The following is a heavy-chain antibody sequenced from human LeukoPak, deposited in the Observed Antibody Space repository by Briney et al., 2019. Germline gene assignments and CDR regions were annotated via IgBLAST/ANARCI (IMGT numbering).Heavy chain of an antibody. D-gene: IGHD6-13*01. CDR1: GFTFSSYW. J-gene: IGHJ4*02. CDR2: INSDGSST. Sequence: GGSLRLSCAASGFTFSSYWMHWVRQAPGKGLVWVSRINSDGSSTSYADSVKGRFTISRDNSKNTLYLQMNSLRAEDTAVYYCARGTGYSSSWPPHWGQGTLVTVSS. CDR3: ARGTGYSSSWPPH. V-gene: IGHV3-74*01.